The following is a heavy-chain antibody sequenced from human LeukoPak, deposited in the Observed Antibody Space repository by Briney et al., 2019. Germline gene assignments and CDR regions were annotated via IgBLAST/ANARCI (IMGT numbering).Heavy chain of an antibody. D-gene: IGHD3-22*01. CDR3: ARSGLRYDSSGYYY. CDR1: GGSISSGSYY. Sequence: SQTLSLTCTVSGGSISSGSYYWSWIRQPAGKGLEWIGRIYTSGSTNYNPSLKSRVTISVDTSKNQFSLKLSSVTAADTAVYYCARSGLRYDSSGYYYWGQGTLVTVSS. CDR2: IYTSGST. V-gene: IGHV4-61*02. J-gene: IGHJ4*02.